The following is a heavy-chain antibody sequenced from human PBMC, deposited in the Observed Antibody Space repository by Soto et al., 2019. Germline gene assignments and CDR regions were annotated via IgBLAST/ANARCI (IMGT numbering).Heavy chain of an antibody. CDR2: IDPSDSYT. J-gene: IGHJ3*02. V-gene: IGHV5-10-1*01. CDR1: GYSFTSYW. D-gene: IGHD6-13*01. Sequence: LKISCKGSGYSFTSYWISWVRQMPGKGLEWMGRIDPSDSYTNYSPSFQGHVTISADKSISTAYLQWSSLKASDTAMYYCARQSWGSSWFNDAFDIWGQGTMVTVSS. CDR3: ARQSWGSSWFNDAFDI.